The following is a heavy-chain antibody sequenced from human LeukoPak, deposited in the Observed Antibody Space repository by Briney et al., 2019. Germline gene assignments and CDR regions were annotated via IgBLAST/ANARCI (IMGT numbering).Heavy chain of an antibody. D-gene: IGHD3-22*01. Sequence: GGSLRLSCAASGFTFSDYYMSWIRQAPGKGLEWVSYIRSSGSYTQYADSVKGRFTISRDNSQSTLYLQMNSLRAEDTAVYYCARARNNYDSSGFSALDYWGQGTLVTVSS. V-gene: IGHV3-11*06. CDR3: ARARNNYDSSGFSALDY. J-gene: IGHJ4*02. CDR1: GFTFSDYY. CDR2: IRSSGSYT.